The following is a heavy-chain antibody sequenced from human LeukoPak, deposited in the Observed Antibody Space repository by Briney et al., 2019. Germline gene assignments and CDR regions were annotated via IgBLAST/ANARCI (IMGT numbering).Heavy chain of an antibody. CDR1: GFTFSDYY. V-gene: IGHV3-11*01. J-gene: IGHJ3*02. CDR3: ARRVVTAIRDAFDI. CDR2: ISSSGSTI. Sequence: PGGTLRLSCAASGFTFSDYYMTWIRQAPGKGLERVSYISSSGSTIYYADSVKGRFTIPRDNAKNSLYLQMNSLRAEDTAVYYCARRVVTAIRDAFDIWGQGTMVTVSS. D-gene: IGHD2-21*02.